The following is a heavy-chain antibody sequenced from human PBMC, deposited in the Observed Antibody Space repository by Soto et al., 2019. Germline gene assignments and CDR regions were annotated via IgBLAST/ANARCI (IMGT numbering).Heavy chain of an antibody. J-gene: IGHJ4*02. CDR1: GYTFTNYG. D-gene: IGHD5-12*01. CDR3: ARVRDGYNYVPFYFDH. Sequence: QVQLVQSGAEVKKPGASVKVSCKASGYTFTNYGISWVRQAPGQGLEWMGWISTDNGNTDYAQMLQGRVTLTTYTSTSTAYMELRSLRSDDTAVCYCARVRDGYNYVPFYFDHWGQGTLVTVSS. CDR2: ISTDNGNT. V-gene: IGHV1-18*04.